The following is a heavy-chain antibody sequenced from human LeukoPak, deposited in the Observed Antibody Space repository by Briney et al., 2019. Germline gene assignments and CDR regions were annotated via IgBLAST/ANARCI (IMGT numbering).Heavy chain of an antibody. J-gene: IGHJ4*02. Sequence: GGSLRLSCAASGLAFSAYKMHWVRQAPRKGLVWVSRISTDGYTTDYADFVQGRFTASRDNTKNTWSLEMNSLRAEDTAVYYCAREDCTIGAVCSSLLDHWGRGTLVTVSS. V-gene: IGHV3-74*01. CDR1: GLAFSAYK. CDR3: AREDCTIGAVCSSLLDH. D-gene: IGHD2-8*01. CDR2: ISTDGYTT.